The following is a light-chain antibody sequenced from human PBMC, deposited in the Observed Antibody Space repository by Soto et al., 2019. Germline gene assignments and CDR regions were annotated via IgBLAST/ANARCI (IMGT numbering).Light chain of an antibody. J-gene: IGLJ1*01. CDR3: GSPAPESTYV. Sequence: QSALAQPASVSGSPGQSVTISCTGTSSDVGAYNSVSWYQQHPDKAPQLMIYKGTQRPSGVSNRFSGSTSGNAASLTISGLQAGDEADYFCGSPAPESTYVFGTGTKVTVL. CDR1: SSDVGAYNS. CDR2: KGT. V-gene: IGLV2-23*01.